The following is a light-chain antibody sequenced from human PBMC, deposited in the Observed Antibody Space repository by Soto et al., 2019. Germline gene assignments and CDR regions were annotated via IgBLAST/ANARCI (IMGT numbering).Light chain of an antibody. J-gene: IGKJ1*01. CDR2: GIS. Sequence: EIVLTQSPGTLSLSPGEGATLSCRASQSVISSSLAWYQQKRGQAPRLLIYGISSRATGIPDRFSGSGSGTDFTLTISRLEPEDFAVYYCQQYGMPPQTLGQGTKVDIK. V-gene: IGKV3-20*01. CDR1: QSVISSS. CDR3: QQYGMPPQT.